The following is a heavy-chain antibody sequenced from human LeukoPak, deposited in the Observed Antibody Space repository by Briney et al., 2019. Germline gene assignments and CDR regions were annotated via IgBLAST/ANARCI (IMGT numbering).Heavy chain of an antibody. Sequence: ASVKVSCKASGYTFTIYAMNWVRQAPGQGLEWMGWINTNTGNPTYAQGFTGRFVFSLDTSVSTAYLQISSLKAEDTAVYYCARDLGGSYYEFWSGYSLVFDYWGQGTLVTVSS. J-gene: IGHJ4*02. D-gene: IGHD3-3*01. V-gene: IGHV7-4-1*02. CDR2: INTNTGNP. CDR1: GYTFTIYA. CDR3: ARDLGGSYYEFWSGYSLVFDY.